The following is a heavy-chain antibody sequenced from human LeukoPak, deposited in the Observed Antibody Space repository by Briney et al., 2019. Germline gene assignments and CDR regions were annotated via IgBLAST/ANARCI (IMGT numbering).Heavy chain of an antibody. J-gene: IGHJ6*03. D-gene: IGHD3-3*01. Sequence: GGSLRLSCAASGFTVSSNYMSWVRQAPGKGLEWVSVIYSGGSTYYADSVKGRFTISRDNSKNTLYLQMNSLRAEDTAVYYCASAPRNGVDYYYCYIDVWGKGTTVTASS. CDR1: GFTVSSNY. V-gene: IGHV3-53*01. CDR3: ASAPRNGVDYYYCYIDV. CDR2: IYSGGST.